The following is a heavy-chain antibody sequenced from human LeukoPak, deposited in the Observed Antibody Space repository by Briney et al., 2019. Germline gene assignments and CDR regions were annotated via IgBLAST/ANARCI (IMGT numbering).Heavy chain of an antibody. CDR1: GFTFSSYS. Sequence: TGGSLRLSCAASGFTFSSYSMNWVRQAPGKGLEWVSYISSSSSTIYYADSVKGRFTISRDNAKNSLYLQMNSLRAEDTAVYYCARARGYGDYSVDKWGQGTLVTVSS. J-gene: IGHJ4*02. D-gene: IGHD4-17*01. CDR3: ARARGYGDYSVDK. CDR2: ISSSSSTI. V-gene: IGHV3-48*04.